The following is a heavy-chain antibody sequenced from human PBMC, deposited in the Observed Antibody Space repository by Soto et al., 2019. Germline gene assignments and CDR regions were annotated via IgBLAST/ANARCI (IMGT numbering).Heavy chain of an antibody. V-gene: IGHV3-33*01. D-gene: IGHD1-7*01. CDR2: IWYDGSNK. J-gene: IGHJ6*02. CDR1: GFTFSSYG. Sequence: GGSLRLSCAASGFTFSSYGTHWVRQAPGKGLEWVAVIWYDGSNKYYADSVKGRFTISRDNSKNTLYLQMNSLRAEDTAVYYCARDDGTTYYYGMDVWGQGTTVTVSS. CDR3: ARDDGTTYYYGMDV.